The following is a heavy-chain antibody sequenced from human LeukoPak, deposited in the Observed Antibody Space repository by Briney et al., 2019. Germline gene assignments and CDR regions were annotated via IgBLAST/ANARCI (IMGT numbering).Heavy chain of an antibody. CDR3: ANHLACGSTSCPPFDD. V-gene: IGHV3-9*01. Sequence: PGRSLRLSCAASGFTFDDYAMHWVRQAPGKGLEWVSGISWNSGNIGYADSVKGRFTISRDNAKNSLYLQMNSLRAEDTAVYYCANHLACGSTSCPPFDDWGQGTLVTVSS. D-gene: IGHD2-2*01. J-gene: IGHJ4*02. CDR2: ISWNSGNI. CDR1: GFTFDDYA.